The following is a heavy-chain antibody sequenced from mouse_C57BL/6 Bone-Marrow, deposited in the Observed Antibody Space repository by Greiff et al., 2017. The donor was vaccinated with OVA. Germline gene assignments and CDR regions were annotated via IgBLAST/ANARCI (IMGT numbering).Heavy chain of an antibody. CDR3: ARMGRVREYYFDY. V-gene: IGHV2-2*01. CDR2: IWSGGST. Sequence: VKLVESGPGLVQPSQSLSITCTVSGFSLTSYGVHWVRQSPGKGLEWLGVIWSGGSTDYNAAFISRLSISKDNSKSQVFFKMNSLQADDTAIYYCARMGRVREYYFDYWGQGTTLTVSS. D-gene: IGHD2-2*01. CDR1: GFSLTSYG. J-gene: IGHJ2*01.